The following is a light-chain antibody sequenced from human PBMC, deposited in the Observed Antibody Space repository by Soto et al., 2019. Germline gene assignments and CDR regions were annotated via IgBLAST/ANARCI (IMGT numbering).Light chain of an antibody. CDR1: SSDVGLYDY. J-gene: IGLJ1*01. CDR2: AVS. V-gene: IGLV2-14*01. CDR3: SSYKSDSSYV. Sequence: SVLTQPASVSVSPGQSITISCTGTSSDVGLYDYVSWYQQHPGKAPQLMIYAVSNRPSGVSNRFSASKSGNTASLFISGLQAEDEADYYCSSYKSDSSYVFGSGTKVTVL.